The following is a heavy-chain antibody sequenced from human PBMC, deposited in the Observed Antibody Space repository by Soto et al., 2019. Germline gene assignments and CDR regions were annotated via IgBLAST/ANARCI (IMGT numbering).Heavy chain of an antibody. CDR3: ARHPVVPAAISGLSQYYYYYYMDV. J-gene: IGHJ6*03. D-gene: IGHD2-2*01. Sequence: GGPLKIPCKGSGYSFTSSWIGWGRQMPGKGRKGRGIIYPGDSDTKYSPSFQCQVTISADKSISTAYLQWSSLKASDTAMYYCARHPVVPAAISGLSQYYYYYYMDVWGKGTTVTVSS. V-gene: IGHV5-51*01. CDR2: IYPGDSDT. CDR1: GYSFTSSW.